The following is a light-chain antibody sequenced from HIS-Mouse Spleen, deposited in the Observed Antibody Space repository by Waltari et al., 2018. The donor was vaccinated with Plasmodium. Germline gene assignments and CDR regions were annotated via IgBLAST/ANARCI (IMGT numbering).Light chain of an antibody. CDR1: QDISNY. V-gene: IGKV1-33*01. CDR2: DAS. CDR3: QQYDNLPPLFT. Sequence: DIQMTQSPSSLSASVEDRVPITCQASQDISNYLNWYQQKPGKAPKLLIYDASNLETGVPSRFSGSGSGTDFTFTISSLQPEDIATYYCQQYDNLPPLFTFGPGTKVDIK. J-gene: IGKJ3*01.